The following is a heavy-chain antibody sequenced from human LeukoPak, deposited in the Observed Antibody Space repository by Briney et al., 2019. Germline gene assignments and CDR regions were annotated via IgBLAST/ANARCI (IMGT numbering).Heavy chain of an antibody. CDR3: AREKWELLSRYFDY. D-gene: IGHD1-26*01. CDR2: IYYSGST. J-gene: IGHJ4*02. CDR1: GGSISSSSYY. V-gene: IGHV4-39*07. Sequence: PSETLSLTCTVSGGSISSSSYYWGWIRQPPGKGLEWIGSIYYSGSTYCNPSLKSRVTISVDTSKNQFSLKLSSVTAADTAVYYCAREKWELLSRYFDYWGQGTLVTVSS.